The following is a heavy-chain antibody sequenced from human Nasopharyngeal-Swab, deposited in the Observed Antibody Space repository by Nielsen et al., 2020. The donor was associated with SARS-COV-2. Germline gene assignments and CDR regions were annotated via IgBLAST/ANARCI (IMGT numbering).Heavy chain of an antibody. Sequence: WIRQPPGKGLEWVAVISYDGSNKYYADSVKGRFTISRDNSKNTLYLQMNSLRAGDTAVYYCAKGQGSSSYGMDVWGQGTTVTVSS. V-gene: IGHV3-30*18. D-gene: IGHD6-6*01. J-gene: IGHJ6*02. CDR2: ISYDGSNK. CDR3: AKGQGSSSYGMDV.